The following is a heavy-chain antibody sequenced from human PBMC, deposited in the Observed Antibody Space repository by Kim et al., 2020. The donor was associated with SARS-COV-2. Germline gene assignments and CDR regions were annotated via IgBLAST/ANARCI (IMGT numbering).Heavy chain of an antibody. J-gene: IGHJ4*02. Sequence: GGSLRLSCAASGFTFSSYGMHWVRQAPGKGLEWVAVIWYDGSNKYYADSVKGRFTISRDNSKNTLYLQMNSLRAEDTAVYYCARDPSAGIAAAEVIDYWGQGPLVTVSS. CDR1: GFTFSSYG. V-gene: IGHV3-33*01. CDR2: IWYDGSNK. CDR3: ARDPSAGIAAAEVIDY. D-gene: IGHD6-13*01.